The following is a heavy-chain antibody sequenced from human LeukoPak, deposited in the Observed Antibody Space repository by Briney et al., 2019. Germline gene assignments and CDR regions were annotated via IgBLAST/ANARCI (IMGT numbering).Heavy chain of an antibody. CDR2: ISRISTAI. CDR1: GFTFDYFA. CDR3: ARDGYNWADL. D-gene: IGHD5-24*01. V-gene: IGHV3-48*01. J-gene: IGHJ5*02. Sequence: GGSLRLSCAASGFTFDYFAMSRVRQTPGKGLEWIAYISRISTAIQYADSVKGRFTISRDNGENSLFLQMNSLGVEDTALYYCARDGYNWADLWGQGTLVTVSS.